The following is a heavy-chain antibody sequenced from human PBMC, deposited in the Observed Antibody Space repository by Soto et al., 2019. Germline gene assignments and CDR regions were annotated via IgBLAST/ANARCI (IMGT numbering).Heavy chain of an antibody. D-gene: IGHD5-12*01. J-gene: IGHJ4*02. V-gene: IGHV6-1*01. CDR1: GYSVSSNSAA. Sequence: QTLSLTCAISGYSVSSNSAAWSLIRQSPSRGLEWLGRTYYRSKWYNNYAVSVKSRITINPDTSKNQFSLQLNSVTPGDTAVYYCARDRLGDGYNDYWGQGTLVTVSS. CDR2: TYYRSKWYN. CDR3: ARDRLGDGYNDY.